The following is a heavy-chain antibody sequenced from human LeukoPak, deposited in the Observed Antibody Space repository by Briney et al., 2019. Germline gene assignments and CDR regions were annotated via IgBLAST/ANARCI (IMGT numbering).Heavy chain of an antibody. CDR3: ARSDRGYSGYAF. CDR1: GFTFSSYG. D-gene: IGHD5-12*01. Sequence: GRSLRLSCAASGFTFSSYGMHWVRQAPGKGLEWVSSISSSSSYIYYADSVKGRFTISRDNAKNSLYLQMNSLRAEDTAVYYCARSDRGYSGYAFWGQGTLVTVSS. V-gene: IGHV3-21*01. J-gene: IGHJ4*02. CDR2: ISSSSSYI.